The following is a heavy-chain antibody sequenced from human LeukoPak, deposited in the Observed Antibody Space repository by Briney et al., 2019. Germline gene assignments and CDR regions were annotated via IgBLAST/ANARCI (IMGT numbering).Heavy chain of an antibody. CDR3: AKDRSMREYYYDSSGYLDY. CDR1: GFTFSSHA. CDR2: ISGSGGST. V-gene: IGHV3-23*01. Sequence: GGSLRLSCAASGFTFSSHAMSWVRQAPGKGLEWVSAISGSGGSTYYADSVKGRFTISRDNSKNTLYLQMNSLRAEDTAVYYCAKDRSMREYYYDSSGYLDYWGQGTLVTVSS. J-gene: IGHJ4*02. D-gene: IGHD3-22*01.